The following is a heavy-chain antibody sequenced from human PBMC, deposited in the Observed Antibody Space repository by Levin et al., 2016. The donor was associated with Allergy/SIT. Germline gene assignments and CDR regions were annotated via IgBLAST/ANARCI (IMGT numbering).Heavy chain of an antibody. CDR1: GGSFSGYY. V-gene: IGHV4-34*01. J-gene: IGHJ4*02. CDR2: INHSGST. CDR3: ARGLGLTSFDY. D-gene: IGHD4/OR15-4a*01. Sequence: GSLRLSCAVYGGSFSGYYWSWIRQPPGKGLEWIGEINHSGSTNYNPSLKSRVTISVDTSKNQFSLKLSSVTAADTAVYYCARGLGLTSFDYWGQGTLVTVSS.